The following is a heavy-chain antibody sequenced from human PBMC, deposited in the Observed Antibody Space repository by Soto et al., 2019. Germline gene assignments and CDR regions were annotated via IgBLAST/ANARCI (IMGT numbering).Heavy chain of an antibody. V-gene: IGHV1-18*01. CDR2: ISGYNGNT. J-gene: IGHJ6*02. CDR1: GYSFTTYG. CDR3: AREGPAPYYYYGMDV. Sequence: QVQLVQSRGEVKKPGASVKVSCKTSGYSFTTYGISWVRQAPGQGLVWMGWISGYNGNTNYAQKLKGRLTMTTDTSTSTAYMELRSLTSDDTAVYYCAREGPAPYYYYGMDVWGQGSTVTVSS.